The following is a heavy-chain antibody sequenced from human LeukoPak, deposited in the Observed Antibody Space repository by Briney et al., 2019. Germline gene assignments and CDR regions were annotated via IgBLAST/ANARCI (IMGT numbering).Heavy chain of an antibody. CDR3: ARLLYDYSNYGMDV. CDR2: INHSGST. V-gene: IGHV4-34*01. CDR1: GGSFSGYY. J-gene: IGHJ6*02. Sequence: SETLSLTCAVYGGSFSGYYWSWIRQPPGKGLEWIGEINHSGSTNYNPSLKSRVTISVDTSKNQFSLKLSSVTAADTAVYYCARLLYDYSNYGMDVWGQGTTVTVSS. D-gene: IGHD4-11*01.